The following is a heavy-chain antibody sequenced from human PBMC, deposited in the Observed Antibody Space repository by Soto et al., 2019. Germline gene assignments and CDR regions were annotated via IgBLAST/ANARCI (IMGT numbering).Heavy chain of an antibody. D-gene: IGHD2-2*01. CDR1: GGSISSSGSY. V-gene: IGHV4-30-2*01. CDR3: AREDQRRDAFDN. J-gene: IGHJ3*02. CDR2: IYHGGST. Sequence: QLQLQASGSGLVKPSQTLSLTCAVSGGSISSSGSYWSWLRQPTGKGLEWIAYIYHGGSTQYNPSLKRRVTISVEASKNQFSLNLCSVTAADTAVYFCAREDQRRDAFDNWGQGTVVTVYS.